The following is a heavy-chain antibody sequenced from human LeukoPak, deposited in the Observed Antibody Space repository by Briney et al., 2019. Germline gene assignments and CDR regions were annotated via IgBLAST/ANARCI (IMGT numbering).Heavy chain of an antibody. CDR1: GFTFSSYA. CDR3: AKYIVGNSDSY. V-gene: IGHV3-23*01. CDR2: IAGSGATT. J-gene: IGHJ4*02. Sequence: GPLRLSCVASGFTFSSYAMSWVRQAPGKGLEWVSTIAGSGATTYYADSVKGRFTISRDNSKNTLYLQTNSLRAEDTAVYYCAKYIVGNSDSYWGQGTLVTVSS. D-gene: IGHD1-26*01.